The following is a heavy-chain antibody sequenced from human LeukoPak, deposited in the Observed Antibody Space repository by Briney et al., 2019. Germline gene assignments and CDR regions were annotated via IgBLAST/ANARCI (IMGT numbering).Heavy chain of an antibody. D-gene: IGHD6-13*01. CDR2: ISGSGDNT. J-gene: IGHJ6*02. Sequence: GGSLRLSCAASGFTFTSYAMSWVRQAPGKGLEWVSSISGSGDNTFYADSVKGRFTISRDNSKNTLYLQMNSLRAEDTAVYYCARGGRVGSSWYYYYYGMDVWGQGTTVTVSS. V-gene: IGHV3-23*01. CDR1: GFTFTSYA. CDR3: ARGGRVGSSWYYYYYGMDV.